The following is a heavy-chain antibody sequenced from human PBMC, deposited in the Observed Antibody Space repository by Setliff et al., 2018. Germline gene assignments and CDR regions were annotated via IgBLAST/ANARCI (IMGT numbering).Heavy chain of an antibody. J-gene: IGHJ6*03. CDR3: VREGVDTRSSTDYRYYMDV. CDR1: GFRFTNFG. CDR2: TIPMFGST. V-gene: IGHV1-69*05. D-gene: IGHD5-18*01. Sequence: GASVKVSCKTSGFRFTNFGFSWVRQAPGQGLEWMGGTIPMFGSTSYAQKFQGRFTIITDESTTTAYMELSSLGSEDTAVYYCVREGVDTRSSTDYRYYMDVWGEGTTVTV.